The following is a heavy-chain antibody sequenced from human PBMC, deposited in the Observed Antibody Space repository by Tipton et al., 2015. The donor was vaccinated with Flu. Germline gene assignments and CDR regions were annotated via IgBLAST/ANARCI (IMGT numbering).Heavy chain of an antibody. J-gene: IGHJ4*02. Sequence: VQLVQSGGGLVQPGRSLRLSCTASGFTFGDFALSWVRQAPGKGLEWVGFIRGKAYVGTTEYAASVKGRFTISRDDSKSIAYLQMNSLKTEDTAVYYCTRPAQIEYDFWSGPSRYWGQGTLVTVSS. CDR1: GFTFGDFA. CDR3: TRPAQIEYDFWSGPSRY. D-gene: IGHD3-3*01. V-gene: IGHV3-49*04. CDR2: IRGKAYVGTT.